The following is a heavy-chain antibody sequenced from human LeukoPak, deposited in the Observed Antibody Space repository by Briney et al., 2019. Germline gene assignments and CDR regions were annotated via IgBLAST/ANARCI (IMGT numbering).Heavy chain of an antibody. CDR2: INHSGST. V-gene: IGHV4-34*01. Sequence: SETLSLTCAVYGGSFSGYYWSWIRQPPGKGLEWIGEINHSGSTNYNPSLKSRVAISVDTSKNQFSLKLSSVTAADTAVYYCARFRSHFDYWGQGTLVTVSS. J-gene: IGHJ4*02. CDR3: ARFRSHFDY. CDR1: GGSFSGYY.